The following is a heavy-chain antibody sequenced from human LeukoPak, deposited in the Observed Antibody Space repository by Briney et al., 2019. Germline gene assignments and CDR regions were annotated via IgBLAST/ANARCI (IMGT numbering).Heavy chain of an antibody. CDR3: ARGGWSLDY. Sequence: SETLSLTCTVSGDSISSHYWSWIRHTPGKGLEWVGYIHNNGATNYNPSLKSRITTSLDTSKNQFSLKLNSVTAADTAVYYCARGGWSLDYWGQGTLVTVSS. J-gene: IGHJ4*02. D-gene: IGHD6-19*01. CDR1: GDSISSHY. CDR2: IHNNGAT. V-gene: IGHV4-59*11.